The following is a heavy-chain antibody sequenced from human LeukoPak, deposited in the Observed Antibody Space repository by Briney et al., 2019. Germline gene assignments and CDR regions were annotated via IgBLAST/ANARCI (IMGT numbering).Heavy chain of an antibody. Sequence: GGSLRLSCVASGFTFSSHAMTWVRQAPGKGLQWVSSIHENGGNTYYADSVKGRFSISRDNSKNTLYLQMNSLRADDTAAYYCARDPAHDYWGQGTLVTVSS. CDR1: GFTFSSHA. J-gene: IGHJ4*02. V-gene: IGHV3-23*01. CDR2: IHENGGNT. CDR3: ARDPAHDY.